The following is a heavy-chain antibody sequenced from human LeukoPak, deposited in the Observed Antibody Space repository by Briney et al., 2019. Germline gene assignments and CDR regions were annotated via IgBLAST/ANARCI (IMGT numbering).Heavy chain of an antibody. D-gene: IGHD6-13*01. V-gene: IGHV5-51*01. Sequence: GESLKISCKGSGYSFRSYWIGWVRQMPGKGLEWMGIIYPGDSGTRYSPSFQGQVTISADKSISTAYLQWSSLKASDTAIYYCALGDSPAGLDLDYWGQGTLVTVSS. J-gene: IGHJ4*02. CDR3: ALGDSPAGLDLDY. CDR2: IYPGDSGT. CDR1: GYSFRSYW.